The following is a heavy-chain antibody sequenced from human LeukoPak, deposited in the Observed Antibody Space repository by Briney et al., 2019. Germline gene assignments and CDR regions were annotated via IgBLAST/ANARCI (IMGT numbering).Heavy chain of an antibody. Sequence: PGGSLRLSCAASGFAFSTYTMHWVRQAPGKGLEWVSSISSSSSYMYYADSVKGRFTISRDNAENSLYLQMNSLRAEDTAVYYCARDATKAWLNMDVWGKGTTVTVSS. CDR2: ISSSSSYM. CDR3: ARDATKAWLNMDV. J-gene: IGHJ6*03. D-gene: IGHD1-26*01. CDR1: GFAFSTYT. V-gene: IGHV3-21*01.